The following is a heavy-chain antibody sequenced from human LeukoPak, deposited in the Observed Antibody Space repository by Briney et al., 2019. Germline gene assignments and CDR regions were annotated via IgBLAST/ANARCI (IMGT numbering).Heavy chain of an antibody. V-gene: IGHV4-34*01. D-gene: IGHD6-13*01. CDR2: INHSGST. CDR3: ARGVKYSSSWAPYGMDA. Sequence: SETLSLTCAVYGGSFSGYYWSWIRQPPGKGLEWIGEINHSGSTNYNPSLKSRVTISVDTSKNQFSLKLSSVTAADTAVYYCARGVKYSSSWAPYGMDAWGQGTTVTVSS. CDR1: GGSFSGYY. J-gene: IGHJ6*02.